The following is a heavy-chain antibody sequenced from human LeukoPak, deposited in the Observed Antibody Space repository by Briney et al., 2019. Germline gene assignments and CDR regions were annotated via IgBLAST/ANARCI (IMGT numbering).Heavy chain of an antibody. Sequence: ASVKVSCKASGYTFTSNYIHWVRQAPGQGLEWMGMIYPRDGSTSYAQKFQGRVAVTRVTSTSTVHMELSGLRSEDTAVYYCARESYGGNSGYYFDYWGQGTLVTVSS. CDR3: ARESYGGNSGYYFDY. D-gene: IGHD4-23*01. CDR2: IYPRDGST. V-gene: IGHV1-46*01. CDR1: GYTFTSNY. J-gene: IGHJ4*02.